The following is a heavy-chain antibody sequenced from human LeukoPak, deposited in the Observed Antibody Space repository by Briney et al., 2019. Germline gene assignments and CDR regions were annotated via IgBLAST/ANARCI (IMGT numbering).Heavy chain of an antibody. J-gene: IGHJ4*02. CDR2: IYYSGST. CDR1: GGSISSYY. D-gene: IGHD6-19*01. V-gene: IGHV4-59*08. Sequence: KSSETLSLTCTVSGGSISSYYRSWIRQPPGKGLEWIGYIYYSGSTNYNPSLKSRVTISVDTSKNQFSLKLSSVTAADTAVYYCARSMQWLVHYFDYWGQGTLVTVSS. CDR3: ARSMQWLVHYFDY.